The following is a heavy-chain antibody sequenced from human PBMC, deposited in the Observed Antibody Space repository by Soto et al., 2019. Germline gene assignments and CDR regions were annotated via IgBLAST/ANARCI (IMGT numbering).Heavy chain of an antibody. CDR2: INHSGST. D-gene: IGHD3-22*01. CDR3: ARARSSGFYFQY. Sequence: QVQLQQWGAGLLKPSETLSLTCVVSGGSFSNYYWSWIRQTPGKGLEWIGEINHSGSTNYNPSLKTRVTISVDTAKSQFSLKLSSVTAADTAVYYCARARSSGFYFQYWGQGTLVTVSS. J-gene: IGHJ1*01. V-gene: IGHV4-34*01. CDR1: GGSFSNYY.